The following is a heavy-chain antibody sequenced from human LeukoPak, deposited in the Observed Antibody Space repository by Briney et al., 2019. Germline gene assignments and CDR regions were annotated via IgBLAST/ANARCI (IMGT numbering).Heavy chain of an antibody. D-gene: IGHD3-9*01. J-gene: IGHJ6*02. CDR3: AREGTYYDILTGYHLWLNYYYYGMDV. CDR2: ISAYNGNT. CDR1: GYTFTGYG. V-gene: IGHV1-18*01. Sequence: ASVKVSCKASGYTFTGYGISWVRQAPGQGLEWMGWISAYNGNTNYAQKLQGRVTMTTDTSTSTAYMEPRSLRSDDTAVYYCAREGTYYDILTGYHLWLNYYYYGMDVWGQGTTVTVSS.